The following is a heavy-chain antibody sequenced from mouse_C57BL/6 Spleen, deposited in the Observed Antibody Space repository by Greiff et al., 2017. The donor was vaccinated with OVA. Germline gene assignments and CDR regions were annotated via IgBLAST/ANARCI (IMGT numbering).Heavy chain of an antibody. CDR3: ARYMRGYDWFAY. J-gene: IGHJ3*01. CDR1: GYTFTDYN. CDR2: INPNNGGT. V-gene: IGHV1-22*01. Sequence: EVQLQQSGPELVKPGASVKMSCKASGYTFTDYNMHWVKQSHGKSLEWIGYINPNNGGTSYNQKFKGKATLTVNKSSSTAYMELRSLTSEDSAVYYCARYMRGYDWFAYWGQGTLVTVSA. D-gene: IGHD2-2*01.